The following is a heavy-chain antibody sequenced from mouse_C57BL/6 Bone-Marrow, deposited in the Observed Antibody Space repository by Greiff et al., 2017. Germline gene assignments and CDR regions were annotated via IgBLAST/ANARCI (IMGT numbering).Heavy chain of an antibody. Sequence: QVQLQQSGAELVRPGASVSLSCKASGYSFTDYYINWVKQFPGQGLEWIARIYPGSGNTYYNDKFKGKATLTAEKSSSTAYMQLSSLTSEDSAVYFCARSPLLLLDYWGQGTTHTVSS. J-gene: IGHJ2*01. CDR1: GYSFTDYY. CDR2: IYPGSGNT. CDR3: ARSPLLLLDY. D-gene: IGHD1-1*02. V-gene: IGHV1-76*01.